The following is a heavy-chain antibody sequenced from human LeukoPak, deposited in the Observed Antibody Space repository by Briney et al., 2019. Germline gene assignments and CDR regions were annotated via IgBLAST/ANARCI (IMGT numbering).Heavy chain of an antibody. CDR2: IRYDGSNK. Sequence: GGSLGLSCAASGFTFSSYGMHWVRQAPGKGLEWVAFIRYDGSNKYYADSVKGRFTISRDNAKNSLYLQMNSLRAEDTAVYYCARVGTAMVTIVAPYYMDVWGKGTTVTVSS. D-gene: IGHD5-18*01. J-gene: IGHJ6*03. CDR3: ARVGTAMVTIVAPYYMDV. V-gene: IGHV3-30*02. CDR1: GFTFSSYG.